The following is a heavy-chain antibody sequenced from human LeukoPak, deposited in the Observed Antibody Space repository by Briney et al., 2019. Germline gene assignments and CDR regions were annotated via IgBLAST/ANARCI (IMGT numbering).Heavy chain of an antibody. J-gene: IGHJ4*02. CDR3: TRLSAMVRGPEDIFYFEY. D-gene: IGHD3-10*01. V-gene: IGHV3-7*01. CDR1: GFSFSTYW. CDR2: IRPDGSEK. Sequence: GGSLRLSCETSGFSFSTYWMSWVRQAPGKGLEWVANIRPDGSEKYYVDSVKGRFTISRDIAKQSVFLQMTSLRVEDTAVYYCTRLSAMVRGPEDIFYFEYWGLGTLVTVSS.